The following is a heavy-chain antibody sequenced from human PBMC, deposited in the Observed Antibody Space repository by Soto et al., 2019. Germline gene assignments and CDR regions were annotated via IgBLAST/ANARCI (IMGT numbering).Heavy chain of an antibody. CDR1: GGSFSGYT. CDR3: ARGLPPAY. V-gene: IGHV4-34*01. CDR2: INPSGSP. Sequence: QVQLQQWGAGLLKPSETLSLTCAVFGGSFSGYTWNWIRQSPGKGLEWIGEINPSGSPNYNPSLNSRVTISLDTSKNQYSLKVTSVTAADTAVYYCARGLPPAYWGQGTLVTVSS. J-gene: IGHJ4*02.